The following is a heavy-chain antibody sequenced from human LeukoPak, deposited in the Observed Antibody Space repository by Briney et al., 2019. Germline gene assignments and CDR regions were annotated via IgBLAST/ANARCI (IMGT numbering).Heavy chain of an antibody. D-gene: IGHD3-3*01. Sequence: APVKVSCKASGYTFTSYGSSWVRQAPGQGLEGMGWISAYNGKRNYAQKLQGRVTMTTNTSTSTTYMELRSLRSDDTAAYYCRRDAEHTIFGVVIRNYSYSSGMDVWGQGTPVTVSS. CDR2: ISAYNGKR. V-gene: IGHV1-18*01. J-gene: IGHJ6*02. CDR1: GYTFTSYG. CDR3: RRDAEHTIFGVVIRNYSYSSGMDV.